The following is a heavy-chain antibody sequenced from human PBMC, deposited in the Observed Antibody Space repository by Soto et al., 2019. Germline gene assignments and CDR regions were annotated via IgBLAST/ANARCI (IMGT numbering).Heavy chain of an antibody. Sequence: SETLSLTCAVSGDSISTYQWSWVRQPPGKGLEWIGYIFSTGGSTYNPSLKSRVSMSVDMSKNHFFLNLSSVTAADTAVYYCTRETRRWGPGTLVTVS. V-gene: IGHV4-59*01. J-gene: IGHJ4*02. CDR3: TRETRR. CDR1: GDSISTYQ. CDR2: IFSTGGS.